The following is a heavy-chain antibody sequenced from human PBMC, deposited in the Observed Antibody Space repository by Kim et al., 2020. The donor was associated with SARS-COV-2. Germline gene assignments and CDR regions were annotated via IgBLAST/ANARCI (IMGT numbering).Heavy chain of an antibody. CDR2: IYYSGST. CDR1: GGSISSYY. Sequence: SETLSLTCTVSGGSISSYYWSWIRQPPGKGLEWIGYIYYSGSTNYNPSLKSRVTISVDTSKNQFSLKLSSVTAADTAVYYCARLHGASADYWGQGTLVTVSS. V-gene: IGHV4-59*08. J-gene: IGHJ4*02. D-gene: IGHD4-17*01. CDR3: ARLHGASADY.